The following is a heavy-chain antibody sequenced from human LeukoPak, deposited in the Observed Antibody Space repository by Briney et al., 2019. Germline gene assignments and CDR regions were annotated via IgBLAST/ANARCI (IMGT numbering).Heavy chain of an antibody. Sequence: GGSLRLSCAASGFTFSSYGMHWVRQAPGKGLEWVAVIWYDGSNKYYADSVKGRFTISRDNSKNTLYLQMNSLRAEDTAVYYCARERYCSGGSCYSPSLTGYFQHWGQGTLVTVSS. CDR3: ARERYCSGGSCYSPSLTGYFQH. V-gene: IGHV3-33*01. D-gene: IGHD2-15*01. CDR1: GFTFSSYG. CDR2: IWYDGSNK. J-gene: IGHJ1*01.